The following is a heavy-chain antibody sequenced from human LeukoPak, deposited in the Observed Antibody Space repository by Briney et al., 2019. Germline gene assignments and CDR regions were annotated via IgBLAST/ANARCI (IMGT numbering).Heavy chain of an antibody. CDR1: GFTFSSYA. V-gene: IGHV3-23*01. D-gene: IGHD2-21*02. Sequence: GGSLRLSCAASGFTFSSYAMSWVRQAPGKGLEWVSGISGSGGSTYYADSVKGRFAISRDNSKNTLYLQMNSLRAEDTAVYYCAKWDDYCGGDCYSGLFDYWGQGTLVTVSS. J-gene: IGHJ4*02. CDR3: AKWDDYCGGDCYSGLFDY. CDR2: ISGSGGST.